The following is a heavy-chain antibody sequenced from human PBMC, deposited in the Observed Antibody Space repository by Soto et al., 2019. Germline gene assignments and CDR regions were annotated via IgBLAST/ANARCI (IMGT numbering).Heavy chain of an antibody. CDR2: INPNSGGT. CDR3: ARVVYRRFEIAAFDI. D-gene: IGHD1-26*01. Sequence: ASVKVSCKASGYTFTSYDINWVRQATGQGLEWMGWINPNSGGTNYAQKFQGWVTMTRDTSISTAYMELSRLRSDDTAVYYCARVVYRRFEIAAFDIWGQGTMVTVSS. V-gene: IGHV1-2*04. J-gene: IGHJ3*02. CDR1: GYTFTSYD.